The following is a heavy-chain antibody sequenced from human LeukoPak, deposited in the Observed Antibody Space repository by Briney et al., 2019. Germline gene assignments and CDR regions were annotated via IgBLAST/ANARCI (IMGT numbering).Heavy chain of an antibody. V-gene: IGHV4-39*01. CDR1: GDSITATSYY. D-gene: IGHD5-12*01. CDR2: IYYSGNT. J-gene: IGHJ5*02. Sequence: SETLSLTCSVSGDSITATSYYWAWIRQPPGKGLEWIGSIYYSGNTNYDPSLQSRATISVDTSKNQFSLSLSSVTAADTAVYYCARQIRYTYDPNWFHPWGQGTLVTVSS. CDR3: ARQIRYTYDPNWFHP.